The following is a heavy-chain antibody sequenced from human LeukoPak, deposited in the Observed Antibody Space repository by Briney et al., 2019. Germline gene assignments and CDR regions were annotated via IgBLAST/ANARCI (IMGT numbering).Heavy chain of an antibody. CDR2: IYWDDDK. J-gene: IGHJ4*02. CDR3: GHRQGGLRYFDWLLSIPSVFFDY. CDR1: GFSLSTSGVG. Sequence: SGPTLVKPTQTLTLTCTFSGFSLSTSGVGVGWIRQPPGKALEWLALIYWDDDKRYSPSLKSRLTITKDTSKNQVVLTMTNMDPVDTATYYCGHRQGGLRYFDWLLSIPSVFFDYWGQGTLVTVSS. D-gene: IGHD3-9*01. V-gene: IGHV2-5*02.